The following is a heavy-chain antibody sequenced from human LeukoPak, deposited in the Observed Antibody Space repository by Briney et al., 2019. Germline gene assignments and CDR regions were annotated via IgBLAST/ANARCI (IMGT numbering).Heavy chain of an antibody. J-gene: IGHJ4*02. D-gene: IGHD1-26*01. Sequence: SETLSLTCTVSGGSISSYYWSWIRQPPGKGLEWIGYIYYSGSTNYNPSLKSRVTISVDTSKNQFSLKLSSVTAADTTVYYCAREWEELFDYWGQGTLVTVSS. CDR1: GGSISSYY. CDR3: AREWEELFDY. CDR2: IYYSGST. V-gene: IGHV4-59*01.